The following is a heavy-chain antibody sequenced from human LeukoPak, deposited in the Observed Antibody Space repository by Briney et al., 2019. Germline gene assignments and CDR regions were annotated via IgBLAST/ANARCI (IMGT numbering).Heavy chain of an antibody. CDR2: INHSGST. D-gene: IGHD1-20*01. CDR1: GGSFSGYY. V-gene: IGHV4-34*01. J-gene: IGHJ4*02. Sequence: SETLSLTCAVYGGSFSGYYWSWIRQPPGKGLEWIGEINHSGSTNYNPSLKSRVTISVDTSKNQFSLKLSSVTAADTAVYYCARRTVHLSGTGVDFDYWGQGTLVTVSS. CDR3: ARRTVHLSGTGVDFDY.